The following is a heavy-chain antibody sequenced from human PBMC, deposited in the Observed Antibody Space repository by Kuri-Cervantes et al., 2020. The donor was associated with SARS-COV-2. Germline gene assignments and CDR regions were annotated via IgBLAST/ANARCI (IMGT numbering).Heavy chain of an antibody. CDR3: VRLPPPFKGVVPAH. CDR2: IYYTGST. D-gene: IGHD2-8*01. V-gene: IGHV4-39*01. J-gene: IGHJ4*02. Sequence: SETLSLTCTVSGDSISSSAFYWGWIRQPPGKGLEWIAKIYYTGSTYYNPSLKSRVTISVDTSKNQFSLKLTSVTATDTVMYYCVRLPPPFKGVVPAHWGQGTLVTVSS. CDR1: GDSISSSAFY.